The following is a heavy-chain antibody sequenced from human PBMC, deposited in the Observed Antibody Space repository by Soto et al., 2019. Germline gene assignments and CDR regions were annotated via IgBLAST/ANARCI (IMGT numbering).Heavy chain of an antibody. CDR3: ARVLGLQLWLTSSFDV. CDR2: TSPNNGKT. D-gene: IGHD5-18*01. J-gene: IGHJ4*02. V-gene: IGHV1-18*01. Sequence: ASVKVSCKASGYTFTSYSISWVRQAPGQGLEWMGWTSPNNGKTNYAQKLQGRVTITTDKSTSTAYMELSSMRSEDTAVYYCARVLGLQLWLTSSFDVWGKGIMVTVSS. CDR1: GYTFTSYS.